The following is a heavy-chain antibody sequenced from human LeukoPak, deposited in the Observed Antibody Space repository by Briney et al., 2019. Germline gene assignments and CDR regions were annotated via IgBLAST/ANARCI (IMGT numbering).Heavy chain of an antibody. Sequence: LGESLKISCKGSGYSFTSYWIGWVRQMPGKGLEWMGIIYPGDSDTRYSPSFQGQVTTSADKSISTAYLQWSSLKASDTAMYYCARSEVGLDDPFDYWGQGTLVTVSS. D-gene: IGHD1-26*01. V-gene: IGHV5-51*01. CDR3: ARSEVGLDDPFDY. CDR1: GYSFTSYW. J-gene: IGHJ4*02. CDR2: IYPGDSDT.